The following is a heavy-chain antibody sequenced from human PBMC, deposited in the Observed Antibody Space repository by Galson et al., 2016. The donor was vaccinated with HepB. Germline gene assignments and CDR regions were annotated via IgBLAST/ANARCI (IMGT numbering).Heavy chain of an antibody. V-gene: IGHV3-11*01. D-gene: IGHD5-18*01. CDR2: ISNTGSII. CDR1: GFTFNSYW. CDR3: ARDSPYRDTAMPAS. J-gene: IGHJ5*02. Sequence: SLRLSCAASGFTFNSYWMSWVRQAPGKGLEWISHISNTGSIIYYAESVKGRFTISRDNAKKPVYLQLNSLRAEDTAVYYCARDSPYRDTAMPASWGQGTLVIVSS.